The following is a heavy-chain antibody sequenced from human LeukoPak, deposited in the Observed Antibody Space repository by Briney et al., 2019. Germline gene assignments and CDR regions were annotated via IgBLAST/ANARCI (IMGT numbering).Heavy chain of an antibody. V-gene: IGHV3-23*01. Sequence: GGSLRLSCAASGFTFSSYAMSWVRQAPGKGLEWVSAISGSGGSTYYADSVKGRFTISRDNAKNSLYLQMNSLRAEDTAVYYCARGNTAMVPNGMDVWGQGTTVTVSS. J-gene: IGHJ6*02. CDR2: ISGSGGST. D-gene: IGHD5-18*01. CDR1: GFTFSSYA. CDR3: ARGNTAMVPNGMDV.